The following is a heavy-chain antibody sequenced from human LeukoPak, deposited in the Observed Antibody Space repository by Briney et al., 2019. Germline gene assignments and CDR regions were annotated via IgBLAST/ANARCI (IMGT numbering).Heavy chain of an antibody. CDR3: ARLSSYYGSGSYYKRQYYFDY. V-gene: IGHV4-38-2*02. Sequence: SETLSLTCTVSGYSISSGYYWAWIRQPPGKGLEWIGYIYHSGSTNYNPSLKSRVTISVDTSKNQFSLKLSSVTAADTAVYYCARLSSYYGSGSYYKRQYYFDYWGQGTLVTVSS. CDR2: IYHSGST. D-gene: IGHD3-10*01. J-gene: IGHJ4*02. CDR1: GYSISSGYY.